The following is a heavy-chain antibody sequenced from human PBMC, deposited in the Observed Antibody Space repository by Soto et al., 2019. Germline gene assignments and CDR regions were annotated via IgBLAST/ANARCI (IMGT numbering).Heavy chain of an antibody. CDR3: AHYDFWSGYDGPSYYGIDV. CDR2: INHSGST. V-gene: IGHV4-34*01. CDR1: GGAFSGYY. Sequence: LSLTCAVYGGAFSGYYWGWIRQPPGKGLEWIGEINHSGSTNYNPSLKSRVTISVDTSKNQFSLKLSSVTAADTAVYYCAHYDFWSGYDGPSYYGIDVWGQGTTVTVSS. J-gene: IGHJ6*02. D-gene: IGHD3-3*01.